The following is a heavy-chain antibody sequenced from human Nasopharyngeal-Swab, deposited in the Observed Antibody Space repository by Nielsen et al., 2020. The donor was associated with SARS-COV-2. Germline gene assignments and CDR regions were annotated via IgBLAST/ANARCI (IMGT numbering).Heavy chain of an antibody. CDR2: ISYDGSNK. CDR3: ARKADWSLYYYYMDV. V-gene: IGHV3-30-3*01. J-gene: IGHJ6*03. D-gene: IGHD3-9*01. Sequence: GESLKISCAASGFTFSSYAMHWVRQAPGKGLEWVAVISYDGSNKYYADSVKGRLTISRDNSKNTLYLQMNSLRAEDTAVYYCARKADWSLYYYYMDVWGKGTTVTVSS. CDR1: GFTFSSYA.